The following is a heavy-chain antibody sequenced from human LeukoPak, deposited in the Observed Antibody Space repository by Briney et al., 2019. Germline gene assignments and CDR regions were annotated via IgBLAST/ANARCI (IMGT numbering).Heavy chain of an antibody. V-gene: IGHV4-61*02. J-gene: IGHJ5*02. CDR2: IYTSGST. Sequence: PSETLSLTCTVSGGSISSGSYYWSWIRQPAGKGLEWIGRIYTSGSTNYNPSLKSRVTISVDTSNNQFSLKLSSVTAADTAVYYCARSTRSWFDPWGQGTLVTVSS. D-gene: IGHD3-10*01. CDR1: GGSISSGSYY. CDR3: ARSTRSWFDP.